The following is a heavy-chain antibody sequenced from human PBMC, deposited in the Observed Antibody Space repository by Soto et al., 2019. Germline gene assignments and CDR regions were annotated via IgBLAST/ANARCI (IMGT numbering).Heavy chain of an antibody. CDR1: RFTFSNYG. D-gene: IGHD1-1*01. CDR2: ISGTGGST. J-gene: IGHJ3*02. Sequence: EVQVLESGGGLVKPGGSLRLSCAASRFTFSNYGMNWVRQAPGKGLEWVSRISGTGGSTYYADSVRGRFTISRDNAKNSLYLQMNSLRAEDTAVYYCARDHNDWNDYAFDIWGQGTMVTVSS. V-gene: IGHV3-23*01. CDR3: ARDHNDWNDYAFDI.